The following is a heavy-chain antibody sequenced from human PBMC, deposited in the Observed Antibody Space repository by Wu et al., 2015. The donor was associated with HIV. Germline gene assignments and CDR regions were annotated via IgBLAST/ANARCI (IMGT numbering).Heavy chain of an antibody. CDR2: MNPNSGNT. D-gene: IGHD3-10*01. J-gene: IGHJ4*02. V-gene: IGHV1-8*01. Sequence: QVQLVQSGAEVKKPGASVKVSCKASGYTFTIYDINWVRQATGQGLEWMGWMNPNSGNTAYAPKFQGRVTMTRNTSITTAYMELTSLRSEDTAVYYCARGVYASGSYYGDSRYYFDYWGQGSPVTVPS. CDR3: ARGVYASGSYYGDSRYYFDY. CDR1: GYTFTIYD.